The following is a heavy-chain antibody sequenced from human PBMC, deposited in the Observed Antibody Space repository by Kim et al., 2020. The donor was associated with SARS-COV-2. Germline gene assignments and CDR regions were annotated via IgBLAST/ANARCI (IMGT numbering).Heavy chain of an antibody. D-gene: IGHD1-26*01. CDR3: ARHGPYREWELLQTYFDY. CDR2: IYYSGST. J-gene: IGHJ4*02. Sequence: SETLSLTCTVSGGSISSSSYYWGWIRQPPGKGLEWIGSIYYSGSTYYNPSLKSRVTISVDTSKNQYSLKLSSVTAADTAVYYCARHGPYREWELLQTYFDYWGQGPLVTVAS. CDR1: GGSISSSSYY. V-gene: IGHV4-39*01.